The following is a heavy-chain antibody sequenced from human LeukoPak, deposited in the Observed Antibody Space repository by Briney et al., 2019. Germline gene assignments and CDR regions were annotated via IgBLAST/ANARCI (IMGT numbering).Heavy chain of an antibody. CDR3: ARGPLGDLFSDAFDI. J-gene: IGHJ3*02. V-gene: IGHV4-59*01. CDR2: VYYTGST. Sequence: RPSETLSLICIVSGDSISTYYWSWIRQPPGKGLGWIGYVYYTGSTNYNPSLKSRVTISVDTSKNQFSLKLTSVTATDTAVYFCARGPLGDLFSDAFDIWGQGTKVTVSS. CDR1: GDSISTYY. D-gene: IGHD3-10*01.